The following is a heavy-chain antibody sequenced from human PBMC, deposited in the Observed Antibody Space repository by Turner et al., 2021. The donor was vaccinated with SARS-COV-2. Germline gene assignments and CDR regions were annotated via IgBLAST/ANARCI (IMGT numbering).Heavy chain of an antibody. V-gene: IGHV4-34*12. Sequence: QVQLQQWGAGLLKPSDTLSLPCAVYGGSFSGYYWSWIRQPPGKGLEWIGEILHSGSTNYNPSLKSRVTISVDTSKNQFSLKLSSVTAADTAVYYCARAVWVRGVRMDVWGKGTTVTVSS. CDR3: ARAVWVRGVRMDV. CDR2: ILHSGST. D-gene: IGHD3-10*01. J-gene: IGHJ6*04. CDR1: GGSFSGYY.